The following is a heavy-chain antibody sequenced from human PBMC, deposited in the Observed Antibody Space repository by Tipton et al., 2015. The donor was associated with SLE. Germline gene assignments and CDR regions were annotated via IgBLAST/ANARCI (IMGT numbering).Heavy chain of an antibody. V-gene: IGHV3-33*08. CDR2: IWYDGSNK. Sequence: SLRLSCAASGFTFSSYAMSWVRQAPGKGLEWVAVIWYDGSNKYYADSVKGRFTISRDNSKNTLYLQMNSLRAEDTAVYYCARVSREYSSSFSYFDYWGQGTLVTVSS. J-gene: IGHJ4*02. D-gene: IGHD6-6*01. CDR1: GFTFSSYA. CDR3: ARVSREYSSSFSYFDY.